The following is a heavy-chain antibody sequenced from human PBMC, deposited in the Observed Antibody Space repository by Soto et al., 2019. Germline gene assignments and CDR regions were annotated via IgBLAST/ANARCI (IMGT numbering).Heavy chain of an antibody. CDR1: GGSISSSSYS. V-gene: IGHV4-39*01. D-gene: IGHD3-10*01. J-gene: IGHJ6*02. Sequence: QLQMQESCPGLVKTSATLSLTCTVSGGSISSSSYSWGWIRQPPGKGLAWIGSISYSGSTYYNPSLKSRVTVSVATSNSQLARKLSSVTAADTAVYFCARRAVWFGELLYDDYYYCMYVWVQGTTVTVS. CDR2: ISYSGST. CDR3: ARRAVWFGELLYDDYYYCMYV.